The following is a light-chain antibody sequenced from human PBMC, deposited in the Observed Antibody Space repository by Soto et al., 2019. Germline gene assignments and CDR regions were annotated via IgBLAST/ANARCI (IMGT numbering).Light chain of an antibody. CDR1: QIISSY. Sequence: DIQMTQSPSSLSASVGDRVTITCRASQIISSYLNWYQQKPGKAPKLLIYAASSLQSGVPSRFSGSGSGTDFTLTISSLQPEDFATYYCQQSYSTPRTCGQGTNVEIK. J-gene: IGKJ1*01. CDR2: AAS. CDR3: QQSYSTPRT. V-gene: IGKV1-39*01.